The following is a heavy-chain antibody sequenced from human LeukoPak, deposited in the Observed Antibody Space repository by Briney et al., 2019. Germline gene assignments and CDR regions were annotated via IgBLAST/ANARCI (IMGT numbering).Heavy chain of an antibody. Sequence: PGGSLRLSCAASGFTFSSYAISWVRQAPGKGLEWVSAISASGGSTYYTDSVKGRFTISRDNSKNTLFLQMNSLRAEDTALYYCARLKVRGEIDYWGQGTLVTVSS. D-gene: IGHD3-10*01. CDR1: GFTFSSYA. CDR2: ISASGGST. J-gene: IGHJ4*02. V-gene: IGHV3-23*01. CDR3: ARLKVRGEIDY.